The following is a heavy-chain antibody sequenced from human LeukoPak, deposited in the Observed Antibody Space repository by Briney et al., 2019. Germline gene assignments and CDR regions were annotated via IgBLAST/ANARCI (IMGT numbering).Heavy chain of an antibody. Sequence: PSETLSLTCTVSGGSISSYYWSWIRQPPGKGLEWIGYVYYSGSTNYNPSLKSRVTISVDTSKNQFSLKLSSVTAADTAVYYCARGGIAVAGTPFDPWGQGTLVTVSS. V-gene: IGHV4-59*01. CDR3: ARGGIAVAGTPFDP. D-gene: IGHD6-19*01. CDR1: GGSISSYY. CDR2: VYYSGST. J-gene: IGHJ5*02.